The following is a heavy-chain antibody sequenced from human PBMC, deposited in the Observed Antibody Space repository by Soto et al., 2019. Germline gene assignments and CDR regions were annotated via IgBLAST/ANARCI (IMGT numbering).Heavy chain of an antibody. V-gene: IGHV1-2*04. CDR3: ARGGVPAARGGGWFDP. CDR1: GYTFTGYY. J-gene: IGHJ5*02. CDR2: INPNSGGT. D-gene: IGHD2-2*01. Sequence: QVQLVQSGAEVKKPGASVKVSCKASGYTFTGYYMHWVRQAPGQGLEWMGWINPNSGGTNYAQKFRGWVTMTRATSISTAYMERSRLRSDDTAVYYCARGGVPAARGGGWFDPWGQGTLVTVSS.